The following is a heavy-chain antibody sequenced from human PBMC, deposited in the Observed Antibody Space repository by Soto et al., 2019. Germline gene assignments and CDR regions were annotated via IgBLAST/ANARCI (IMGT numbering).Heavy chain of an antibody. CDR3: AKELGGWYSLKGDY. J-gene: IGHJ4*02. CDR2: IYSGGST. Sequence: GGSLRLSCAASGFTVSSNYMSWVRQAPGKGLEWVSVIYSGGSTYYADSVKGRFTISRHNSKNTLYLQMNSLRAEDTAVYYCAKELGGWYSLKGDYWGQGTLVTVSS. D-gene: IGHD6-19*01. V-gene: IGHV3-53*01. CDR1: GFTVSSNY.